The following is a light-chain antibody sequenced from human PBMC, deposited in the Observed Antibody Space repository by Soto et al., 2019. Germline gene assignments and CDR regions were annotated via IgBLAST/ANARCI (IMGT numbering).Light chain of an antibody. J-gene: IGKJ5*01. CDR2: DTS. V-gene: IGKV3-11*01. CDR3: QQRSNWPSIT. CDR1: QTVSSS. Sequence: EVILRQSPATLSVSPGERATLSCRASQTVSSSLAWYQQKPGQAPRLLIYDTSTRATGIPARFSGSGSGTEFTLTISSLEPEDFAVYYCQQRSNWPSITFGQGTRLEIK.